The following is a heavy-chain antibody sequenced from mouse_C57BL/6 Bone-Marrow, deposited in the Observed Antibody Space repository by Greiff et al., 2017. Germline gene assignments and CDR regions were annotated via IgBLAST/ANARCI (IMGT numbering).Heavy chain of an antibody. CDR1: GFTFNTYA. V-gene: IGHV10-3*01. CDR3: VRDGSSSSHWYFDV. CDR2: IRSKSSNYAT. Sequence: EVQGVESGGGLVQPKGSLKLSCAASGFTFNTYAMHWVRQAPGKGLEWVARIRSKSSNYATYYADSVKDRFTISRDDSQSMLYLQMNNLKTEDTAMYYCVRDGSSSSHWYFDVWGTGTTVTVSS. D-gene: IGHD1-1*01. J-gene: IGHJ1*03.